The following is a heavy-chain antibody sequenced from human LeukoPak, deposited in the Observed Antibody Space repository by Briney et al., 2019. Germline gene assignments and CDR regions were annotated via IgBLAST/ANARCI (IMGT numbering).Heavy chain of an antibody. CDR1: GFTFSTYW. J-gene: IGHJ6*02. V-gene: IGHV3-74*01. CDR2: INSDGTST. CDR3: ARDPRIAVAGTMYYGMDV. Sequence: PGGSLRLSRAASGFTFSTYWMHWVRQAPGKGLVWVSRINSDGTSTSYADSVKGRFTIPRHNSKNTLYLQMNSLRAEDTAVYYCARDPRIAVAGTMYYGMDVWGQGTTVTVSS. D-gene: IGHD6-19*01.